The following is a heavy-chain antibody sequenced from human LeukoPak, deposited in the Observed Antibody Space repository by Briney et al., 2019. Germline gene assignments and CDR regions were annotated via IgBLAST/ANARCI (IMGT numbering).Heavy chain of an antibody. J-gene: IGHJ4*02. CDR3: ARLGVATPFDY. CDR2: IYYSGST. CDR1: GGSISSSSYY. D-gene: IGHD5-12*01. V-gene: IGHV4-39*01. Sequence: SETLSLTCTVSGGSISSSSYYWGWIRQPPGKGLGWIGSIYYSGSTYFNPSLKSRVTISGDTFKNQFSLKLSSVTAADTAVYYCARLGVATPFDYWGQGTLVTVSS.